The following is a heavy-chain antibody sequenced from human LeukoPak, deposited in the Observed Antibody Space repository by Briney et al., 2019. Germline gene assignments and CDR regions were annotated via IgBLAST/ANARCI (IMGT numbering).Heavy chain of an antibody. CDR2: INHSGST. D-gene: IGHD2-2*01. CDR3: ARAPGRPAAVFDY. V-gene: IGHV4-34*01. J-gene: IGHJ4*02. CDR1: GGSFSGYY. Sequence: SETLSLTCAVYGGSFSGYYWSWIRQPPGKGLEWIGEINHSGSTNYNPSLKSRVTISVDTSKNQFSLKLSSVAAADTAVYYCARAPGRPAAVFDYWGQGTLVTVSS.